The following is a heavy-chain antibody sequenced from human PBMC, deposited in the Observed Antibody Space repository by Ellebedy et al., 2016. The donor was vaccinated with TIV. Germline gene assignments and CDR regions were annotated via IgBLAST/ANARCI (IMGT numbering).Heavy chain of an antibody. CDR2: TSGSGDSSGPST. CDR1: GFTFSTYA. V-gene: IGHV3-23*01. J-gene: IGHJ4*02. D-gene: IGHD1-26*01. Sequence: GGSLRLXXAASGFTFSTYAMGWVRQAPGKGLEWVSGTSGSGDSSGPSTYYAESVKGRFTISRDNSKNTMYLQMNSLRAEDTAVYYCAKDLLGTYPDYFDYWGQGTLVTVSS. CDR3: AKDLLGTYPDYFDY.